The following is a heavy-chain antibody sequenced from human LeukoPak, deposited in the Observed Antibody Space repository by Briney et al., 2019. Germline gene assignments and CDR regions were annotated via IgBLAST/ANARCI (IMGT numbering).Heavy chain of an antibody. Sequence: GGSLRLSCAASGFTFNFYAMSWVRQAPGKGLEWVSAISGSGGSTYYADSVKGRFTISRDNSKNTLYLQMNSLRAEDTAVYYCARELTGGYYFDYWGQGTLVTVSS. CDR1: GFTFNFYA. CDR2: ISGSGGST. V-gene: IGHV3-23*01. J-gene: IGHJ4*02. CDR3: ARELTGGYYFDY. D-gene: IGHD7-27*01.